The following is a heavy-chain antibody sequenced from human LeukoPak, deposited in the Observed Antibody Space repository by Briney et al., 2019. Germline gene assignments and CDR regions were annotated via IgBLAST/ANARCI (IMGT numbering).Heavy chain of an antibody. CDR2: IRSKANNYAT. CDR3: TTAQGDY. Sequence: PGGSLRLSCAASGFTFSGSAIHWVRQASGKGLEWVGRIRSKANNYATAYAASVKGRLTISRDDSKNTAYLQMSSLKTGDTALYYCTTAQGDYWGQGTLVTVSS. J-gene: IGHJ4*02. CDR1: GFTFSGSA. V-gene: IGHV3-73*01.